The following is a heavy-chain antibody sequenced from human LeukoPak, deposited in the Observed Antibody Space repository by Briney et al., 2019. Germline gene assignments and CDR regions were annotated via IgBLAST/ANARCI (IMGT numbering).Heavy chain of an antibody. CDR1: GFTFSSYG. V-gene: IGHV3-30*18. J-gene: IGHJ4*02. CDR2: ISYDGSNK. Sequence: GRSLRLSCAASGFTFSSYGMHWVRQAPGKGLEWVAVISYDGSNKYYADSVKGRFTISRDNSKNTLYLQMNSLRAEDTAVYYCAKGGSTAMWDYWGQGTLVTVSS. D-gene: IGHD5-18*01. CDR3: AKGGSTAMWDY.